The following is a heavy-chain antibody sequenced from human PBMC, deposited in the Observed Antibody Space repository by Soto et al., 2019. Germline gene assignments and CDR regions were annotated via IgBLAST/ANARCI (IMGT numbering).Heavy chain of an antibody. CDR2: ITGNSAFT. V-gene: IGHV3-23*01. CDR3: AKNRDYDYDAFDV. Sequence: SGGSLRLSCAGSGFTFNRNAMSWVRQAPGKGLEWVSGITGNSAFTYYADSVKGRVIISRDNSKNTLYLQINTLRVEDTAVYYCAKNRDYDYDAFDVWGQGTVVTV. CDR1: GFTFNRNA. D-gene: IGHD3-16*01. J-gene: IGHJ3*01.